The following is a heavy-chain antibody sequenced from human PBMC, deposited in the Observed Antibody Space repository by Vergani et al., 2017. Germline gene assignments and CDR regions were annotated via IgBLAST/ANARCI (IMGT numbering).Heavy chain of an antibody. D-gene: IGHD2-8*01. CDR2: ISGSGGST. CDR3: ARSGYCAHGVCYMTYYYYMDV. J-gene: IGHJ6*03. Sequence: EVQLLESGGGLVQPGGSLRLSCAASGFTFSSYAMSWVRQAPGKGLEWDSAISGSGGSTYYADSVKGRFTISRDNSKNTLYLQMNSLRAADTAVYYCARSGYCAHGVCYMTYYYYMDVWGKGTAVTVSS. CDR1: GFTFSSYA. V-gene: IGHV3-23*01.